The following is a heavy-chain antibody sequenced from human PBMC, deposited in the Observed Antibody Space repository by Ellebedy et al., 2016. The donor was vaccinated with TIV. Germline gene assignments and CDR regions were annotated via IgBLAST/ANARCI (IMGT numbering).Heavy chain of an antibody. Sequence: ASVKVSXKASSYTFRLYGICWVRQAPGQGLEWMGWISAYNGKTNYAQKFQGRVTMTTETSTTTAYMELRSLRSDDTAVYYCARYGSENAFDIWGQGTVVTVSS. CDR1: SYTFRLYG. CDR2: ISAYNGKT. CDR3: ARYGSENAFDI. V-gene: IGHV1-18*01. J-gene: IGHJ3*02. D-gene: IGHD3-10*01.